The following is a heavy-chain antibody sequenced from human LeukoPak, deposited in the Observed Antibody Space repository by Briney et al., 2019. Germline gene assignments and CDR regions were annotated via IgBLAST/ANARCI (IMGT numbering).Heavy chain of an antibody. CDR1: GGSVSSGSYY. J-gene: IGHJ4*02. Sequence: SETLSLTCTVSGGSVSSGSYYWRWIRQPPGKGLEWIVYIYYSGSTNYNPSLKSRVTISVDTSKNQFSLKLSSVTAADTAVYYCARKGRTTYYYDSSGAVDYWGQGTLVTVSS. CDR2: IYYSGST. CDR3: ARKGRTTYYYDSSGAVDY. V-gene: IGHV4-61*01. D-gene: IGHD3-22*01.